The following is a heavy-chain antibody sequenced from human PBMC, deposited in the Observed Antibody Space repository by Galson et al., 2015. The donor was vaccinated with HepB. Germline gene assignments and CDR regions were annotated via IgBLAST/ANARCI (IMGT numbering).Heavy chain of an antibody. D-gene: IGHD3-10*01. Sequence: SLRLSCAASGFTFSDHYMDWVRQAPGKGLEWVGRTRNKANSYTTEYAASVKGRFTISRDDSKNSLYLQMNSLKTEDTAVYYCAREAGGGDFDYWGQGTLVTVSS. CDR3: AREAGGGDFDY. CDR1: GFTFSDHY. CDR2: TRNKANSYTT. V-gene: IGHV3-72*01. J-gene: IGHJ4*02.